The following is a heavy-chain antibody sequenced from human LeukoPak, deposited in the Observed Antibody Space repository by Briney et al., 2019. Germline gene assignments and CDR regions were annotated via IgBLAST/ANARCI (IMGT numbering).Heavy chain of an antibody. V-gene: IGHV4-59*12. J-gene: IGHJ4*02. CDR2: IYYSGST. CDR1: GGSIIGYY. D-gene: IGHD6-13*01. CDR3: ARDPGYSSSWYRDY. Sequence: SETLSLTCTVSGGSIIGYYWSWIRQPPGKGLEWIGYIYYSGSTNYNPSLKSRVTISVDKSKNQFSLKLSSVTAADTAVYYCARDPGYSSSWYRDYWGQGTLVTVSS.